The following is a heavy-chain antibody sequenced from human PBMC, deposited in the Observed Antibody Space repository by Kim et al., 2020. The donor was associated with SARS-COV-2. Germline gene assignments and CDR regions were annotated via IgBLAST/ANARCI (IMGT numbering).Heavy chain of an antibody. Sequence: SVKGRFTISRDSAKNTLYLQMNSLRPEDTAVYYCARASDYDISGYYGFFHHWSQGALVTVSS. J-gene: IGHJ1*01. CDR3: ARASDYDISGYYGFFHH. D-gene: IGHD3-22*01. V-gene: IGHV3-74*01.